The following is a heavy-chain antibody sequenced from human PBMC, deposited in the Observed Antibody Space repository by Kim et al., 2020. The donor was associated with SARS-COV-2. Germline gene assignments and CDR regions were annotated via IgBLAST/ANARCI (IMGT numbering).Heavy chain of an antibody. Sequence: GGSLRLSCAASGFTFSSYGMHWVRQAPGKGLEWVAVIWYDGSNKYYADSVKGRFTISRDNSKNTLYLQMNSLRAEDTAVYYCAKGIEQQLVFYGMDVWGQGTTVTVSS. CDR1: GFTFSSYG. V-gene: IGHV3-33*06. J-gene: IGHJ6*02. CDR2: IWYDGSNK. D-gene: IGHD6-13*01. CDR3: AKGIEQQLVFYGMDV.